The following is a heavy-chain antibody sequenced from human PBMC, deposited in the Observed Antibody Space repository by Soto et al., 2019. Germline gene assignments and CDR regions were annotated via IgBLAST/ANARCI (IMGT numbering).Heavy chain of an antibody. CDR3: ARGHSTDCSNGVCSFFYNHEMDV. CDR1: GYSFTDYH. D-gene: IGHD2-8*01. CDR2: INPNSGGT. V-gene: IGHV1-2*04. Sequence: GASVKVSCKASGYSFTDYHIHWVREAPGQGLEWLGRINPNSGGTSTAQKFQGWVTMTRDRSISTVYMELTRLRSDDTAVYFCARGHSTDCSNGVCSFFYNHEMDVWGQGTTVTVSS. J-gene: IGHJ6*02.